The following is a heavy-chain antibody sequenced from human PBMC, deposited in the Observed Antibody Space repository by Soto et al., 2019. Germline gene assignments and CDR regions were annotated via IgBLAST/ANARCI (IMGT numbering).Heavy chain of an antibody. J-gene: IGHJ4*02. D-gene: IGHD6-19*01. CDR3: ARSPSPGQWLYYFDY. CDR1: GFTFDDYA. CDR2: ISWNSGSI. Sequence: EVQLVESAGGLVQPGRSLRLSCAASGFTFDDYAMHWVRQAPGKGLEWVSGISWNSGSIGYADSVKGRFTISRDNAKNSLYLQMNSLRAEDTALYYCARSPSPGQWLYYFDYWGQGTLVTVSS. V-gene: IGHV3-9*01.